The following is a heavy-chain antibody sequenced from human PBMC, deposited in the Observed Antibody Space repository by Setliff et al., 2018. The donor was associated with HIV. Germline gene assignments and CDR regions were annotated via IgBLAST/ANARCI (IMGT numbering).Heavy chain of an antibody. D-gene: IGHD4-17*01. CDR3: TKGVQRLRPYYFDS. CDR1: GFSFSNYG. Sequence: GGSLRLSCAASGFSFSNYGMSWVRQAPGRGLEWVSGIRESGVSVYYADSVMGRFTISRDNSKNTLYLQMNSLRDEDTAIYYCTKGVQRLRPYYFDSWGQGTLVTVSS. V-gene: IGHV3-23*01. CDR2: IRESGVSV. J-gene: IGHJ4*02.